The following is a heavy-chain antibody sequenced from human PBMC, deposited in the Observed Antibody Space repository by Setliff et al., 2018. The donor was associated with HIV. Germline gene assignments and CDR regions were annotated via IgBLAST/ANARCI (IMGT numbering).Heavy chain of an antibody. J-gene: IGHJ4*02. CDR2: FDPEDVET. V-gene: IGHV1-24*01. Sequence: ASVKVSCKVSGYTLTDLSMHWVRQAPGKGLEWMGGFDPEDVETVYAQKFQGRATMTEDTSTDTAYMELNSLRSDDTAMYYCARKYTGGPLDYWGQGTLVTVSS. D-gene: IGHD6-19*01. CDR3: ARKYTGGPLDY. CDR1: GYTLTDLS.